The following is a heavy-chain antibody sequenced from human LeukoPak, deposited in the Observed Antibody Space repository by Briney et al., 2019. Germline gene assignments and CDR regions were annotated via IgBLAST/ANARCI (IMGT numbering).Heavy chain of an antibody. CDR3: ARAGPNSNHRDYYYMDV. J-gene: IGHJ6*03. Sequence: ASVTVSCKASGYTFTGYYMHWVRQAPGQGLEWMGWINPNSGGTNYAQKFQGRVTMTRDTSISTAYMELSRLRSDDTAVYYCARAGPNSNHRDYYYMDVWGKGTTVTVSS. CDR2: INPNSGGT. D-gene: IGHD4-11*01. V-gene: IGHV1-2*02. CDR1: GYTFTGYY.